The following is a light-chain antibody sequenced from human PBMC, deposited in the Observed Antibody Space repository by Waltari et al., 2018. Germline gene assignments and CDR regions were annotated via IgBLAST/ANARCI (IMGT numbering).Light chain of an antibody. CDR2: AAS. Sequence: DIQMTQSPSSLSASIGDRVTITCRASQSITTYLNWYQQKPGKAPKLLIYAASSLQSGVPSRFSGSGSGTDFTLTSSSLQPEDFATYSCQESYKTPPTFGGGTKVEIK. V-gene: IGKV1-39*01. J-gene: IGKJ4*01. CDR1: QSITTY. CDR3: QESYKTPPT.